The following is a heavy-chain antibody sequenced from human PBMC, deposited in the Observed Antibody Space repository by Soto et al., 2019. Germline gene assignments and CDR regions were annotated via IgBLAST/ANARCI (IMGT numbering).Heavy chain of an antibody. V-gene: IGHV3-74*01. CDR3: VLRNWFDP. CDR2: INSDGSST. J-gene: IGHJ5*02. CDR1: GFTFISYW. D-gene: IGHD3-16*01. Sequence: GGSLRLSCAASGFTFISYWMHWVRQAPGKGRVWVSRINSDGSSTSYADSVKGRFTISRDNAKNTLYLQMNSLRAEDTAVYYCVLRNWFDPWGQGTLVTVSS.